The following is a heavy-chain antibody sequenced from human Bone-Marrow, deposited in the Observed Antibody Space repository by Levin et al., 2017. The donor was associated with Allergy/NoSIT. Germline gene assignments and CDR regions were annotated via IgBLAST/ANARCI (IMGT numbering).Heavy chain of an antibody. CDR2: IFYSGSP. CDR3: ARRWNDVLVLDY. J-gene: IGHJ4*02. V-gene: IGHV4-39*01. D-gene: IGHD1-1*01. Sequence: SQTLSLTCTVSGGSISSSSYYWGWIRQPPGKGLEWIGSIFYSGSPYYNPSLKSRVTISVDTSKNQFSLKLSSVTAADTAVYYCARRWNDVLVLDYWGQGTLVTVSS. CDR1: GGSISSSSYY.